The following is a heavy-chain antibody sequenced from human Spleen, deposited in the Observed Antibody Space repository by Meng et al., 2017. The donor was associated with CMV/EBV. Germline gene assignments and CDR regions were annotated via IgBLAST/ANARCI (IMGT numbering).Heavy chain of an antibody. CDR2: INPKSGGT. Sequence: SGYTFTDNYMHWVRQAPGQGLEWMGRINPKSGGTKYAPKFQGRVSMTSDTSNSTAYMELSGLRSDDTAVYFCARHDFWSGYYPPFDYWGQGTLVTVSS. D-gene: IGHD3-3*01. V-gene: IGHV1-2*06. CDR3: ARHDFWSGYYPPFDY. J-gene: IGHJ4*02. CDR1: GYTFTDNY.